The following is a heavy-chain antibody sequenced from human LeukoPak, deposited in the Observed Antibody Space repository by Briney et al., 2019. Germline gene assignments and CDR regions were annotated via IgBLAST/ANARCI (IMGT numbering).Heavy chain of an antibody. CDR3: ARVGSGWYRGYWYLDL. J-gene: IGHJ2*01. D-gene: IGHD6-19*01. Sequence: SETLSLTCTVSGGSISSYYWSWIRQPPGKGLEWIGYIYYSGSTNYNPSLKSRVTISVDTSKNQFSLKLSSVTAADTAVYYCARVGSGWYRGYWYLDLWGRGTLVTVSS. CDR2: IYYSGST. V-gene: IGHV4-59*01. CDR1: GGSISSYY.